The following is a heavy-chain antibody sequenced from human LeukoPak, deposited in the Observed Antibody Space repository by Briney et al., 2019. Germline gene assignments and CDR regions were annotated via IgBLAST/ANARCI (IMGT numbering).Heavy chain of an antibody. CDR2: IYHSGST. D-gene: IGHD5-12*01. CDR3: ALPRNSGYDYDAFDI. J-gene: IGHJ3*02. V-gene: IGHV4-39*07. CDR1: GDSISSSSYY. Sequence: PSETLSLTCTVSGDSISSSSYYWGWIRQPPGKGLEWIGSIYHSGSTYYNPSLKSRVTISVDTSKNQFSLKLSSVTAADTAVYYCALPRNSGYDYDAFDIWGQGTMVTVSS.